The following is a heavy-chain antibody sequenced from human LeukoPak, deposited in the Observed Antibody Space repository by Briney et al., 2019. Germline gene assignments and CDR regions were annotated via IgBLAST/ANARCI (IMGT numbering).Heavy chain of an antibody. V-gene: IGHV4-34*01. J-gene: IGHJ3*02. CDR2: INHSGST. Sequence: PSETLSLTCAVYGGSFSGYYWSWIRQPPGKGLEWIGEINHSGSTNYNPSLKSRVTISVDTSRNQFSLNLSSVTAADTAVYYCAREGEGAYDYVWGGAAFDIWGQGTMVTVSS. CDR3: AREGEGAYDYVWGGAAFDI. D-gene: IGHD3-16*01. CDR1: GGSFSGYY.